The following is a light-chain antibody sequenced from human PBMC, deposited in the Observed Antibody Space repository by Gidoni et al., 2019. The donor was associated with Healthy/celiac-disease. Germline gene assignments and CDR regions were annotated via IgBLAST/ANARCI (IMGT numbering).Light chain of an antibody. CDR3: QQYNSYSRAWT. Sequence: DIQMTQSPSTLSASVGDRVTITCRASQSISSWLAWYQQKPGKAPKLLIYKASSLESGVPSRFSGSGSGTEFTLTISSLQPDDVATYYCQQYNSYSRAWTFGQGTKVEIK. J-gene: IGKJ1*01. V-gene: IGKV1-5*03. CDR2: KAS. CDR1: QSISSW.